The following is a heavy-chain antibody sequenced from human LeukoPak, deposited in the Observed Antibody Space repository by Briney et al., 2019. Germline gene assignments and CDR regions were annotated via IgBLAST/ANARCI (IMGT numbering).Heavy chain of an antibody. D-gene: IGHD7-27*01. V-gene: IGHV4-34*01. J-gene: IGHJ4*02. Sequence: SETLSLTCAVYGGSFSSYYWTWLRQPPGKGLEWIGEINHSGSTNYNPSLKSRVTISVDASKNQFSLKLSSVTAADTAVYYCVMNWGTGRTLDYWGQGTLVTVSS. CDR1: GGSFSSYY. CDR3: VMNWGTGRTLDY. CDR2: INHSGST.